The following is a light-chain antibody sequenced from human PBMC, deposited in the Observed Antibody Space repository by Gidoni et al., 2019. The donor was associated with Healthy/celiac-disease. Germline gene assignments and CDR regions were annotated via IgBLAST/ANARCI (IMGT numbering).Light chain of an antibody. J-gene: IGLJ1*01. Sequence: QSALTQPASVTGAPGPSITISCTGTSSDVGSYYLVSWYQQHPGKAPKLMIYEVSKRPSGVSTRFSGSKSGNTASLTTSGLQAEDEADYYCCSYAGSSSYVFGTGTKVTVL. CDR3: CSYAGSSSYV. CDR1: SSDVGSYYL. V-gene: IGLV2-23*02. CDR2: EVS.